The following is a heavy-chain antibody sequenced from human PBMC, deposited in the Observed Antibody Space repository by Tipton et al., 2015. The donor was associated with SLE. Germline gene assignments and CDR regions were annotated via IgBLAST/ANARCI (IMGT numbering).Heavy chain of an antibody. CDR1: GGSISSYY. J-gene: IGHJ3*02. CDR3: ARDSVGDFSSDAFDI. V-gene: IGHV4-59*01. CDR2: IYYSGST. Sequence: TLSLTCTVSGGSISSYYWSWIRQPPGKGLEWIGYIYYSGSTNYNPSLKSRVTISVDTSKNQFSLKLSSVTAADTAVYYCARDSVGDFSSDAFDIWGQGTMVTVSS. D-gene: IGHD3-3*01.